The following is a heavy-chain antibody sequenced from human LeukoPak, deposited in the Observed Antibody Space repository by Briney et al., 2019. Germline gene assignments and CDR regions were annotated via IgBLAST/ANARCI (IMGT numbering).Heavy chain of an antibody. CDR3: ARDRGYSCGY. Sequence: HPGGSLRLSCAASGFTFSSYAMNWVRQAPGKGLEWVSTISGSGDSTYYADSVKGRFTISRDNSKNTLYLQMNSLRAEDTAVYYCARDRGYSCGYWGQGTLVTVSS. V-gene: IGHV3-23*01. D-gene: IGHD5-18*01. J-gene: IGHJ4*02. CDR1: GFTFSSYA. CDR2: ISGSGDST.